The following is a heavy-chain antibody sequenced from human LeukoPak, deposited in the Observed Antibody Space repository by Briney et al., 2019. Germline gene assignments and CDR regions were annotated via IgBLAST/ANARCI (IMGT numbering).Heavy chain of an antibody. CDR2: IYTSGST. J-gene: IGHJ5*02. V-gene: IGHV4-4*09. CDR1: GGSISSYY. D-gene: IGHD5-18*01. Sequence: SETLSLTCTVSGGSISSYYWSWIRQPPGKGLGWIGYIYTSGSTNYNPSLKSRVTISVDTSKNQFSLKLSSVTAVDTAVYYCARHPRRYSYGYWFDPWGQGTLVTVSS. CDR3: ARHPRRYSYGYWFDP.